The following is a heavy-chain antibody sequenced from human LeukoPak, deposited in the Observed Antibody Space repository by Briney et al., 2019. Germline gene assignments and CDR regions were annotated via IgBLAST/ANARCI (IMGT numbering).Heavy chain of an antibody. CDR1: GYTFINYY. J-gene: IGHJ1*01. CDR2: INPSGGST. D-gene: IGHD2-21*01. CDR3: ARDESTSILWW. Sequence: ASVKVSCKSSGYTFINYYMRWVRQAPGQGLEWMGIINPSGGSTSYAQKSQGRVTMTRDTSTSTVYMELSSLRSEDTAVYYCARDESTSILWWWGQGALVTVSS. V-gene: IGHV1-46*01.